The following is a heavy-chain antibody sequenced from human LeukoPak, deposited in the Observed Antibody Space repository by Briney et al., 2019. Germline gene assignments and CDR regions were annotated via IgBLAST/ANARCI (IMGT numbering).Heavy chain of an antibody. Sequence: GESLKIPCKAPGYSFTRYWITWARQMPGKGLEWMGRIDPSNSYTNSSPSFQGHVTISADKSISTAYLQWRSLKAPDTAIYYCAKTYSSGWAFFDYWGQGNMVTVSS. CDR2: IDPSNSYT. D-gene: IGHD6-19*01. CDR3: AKTYSSGWAFFDY. V-gene: IGHV5-10-1*01. J-gene: IGHJ4*02. CDR1: GYSFTRYW.